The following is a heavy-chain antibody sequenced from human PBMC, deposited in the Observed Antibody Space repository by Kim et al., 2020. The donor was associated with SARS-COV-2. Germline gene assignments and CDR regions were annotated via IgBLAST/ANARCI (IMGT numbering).Heavy chain of an antibody. CDR3: AKYATRVGYYDSSGYYYDY. CDR2: ISGSGGST. Sequence: GGSLRLSCAASGFTFSSYAMSWVRQAPGKGLEWVSAISGSGGSTYYADSVKGRFTISRDNSKNTLYLQMNSLRAEDTAVYYCAKYATRVGYYDSSGYYYDYWGQGTLVTVSS. CDR1: GFTFSSYA. J-gene: IGHJ4*02. D-gene: IGHD3-22*01. V-gene: IGHV3-23*01.